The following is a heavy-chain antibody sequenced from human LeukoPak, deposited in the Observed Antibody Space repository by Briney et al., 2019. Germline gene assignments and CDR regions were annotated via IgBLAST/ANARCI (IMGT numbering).Heavy chain of an antibody. J-gene: IGHJ4*02. D-gene: IGHD2-2*01. V-gene: IGHV3-30*18. CDR2: IPYDGSNK. Sequence: GRSLRLSCAASGFTSSSYGMHWVRQAPGKGLEWVAVIPYDGSNKYYADSVKGRFTISRDNSKNTLYLQMNSLRAEDTAVYYCAKDRLRGSTTYTRFDYWGQGTLVTVSS. CDR1: GFTSSSYG. CDR3: AKDRLRGSTTYTRFDY.